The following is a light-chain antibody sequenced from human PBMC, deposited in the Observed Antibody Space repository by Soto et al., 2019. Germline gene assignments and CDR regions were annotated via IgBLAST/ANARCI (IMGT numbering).Light chain of an antibody. J-gene: IGLJ2*01. CDR3: QSYDSSLSGHVV. Sequence: QSVLTQPPSVSGAPGQRVTISCTGSSSNIGAGYDVHWYRQLPGTAPKLLIYGNNNRPSGVPDRFSASKSGTSASLAITGLQAEDEADYYCQSYDSSLSGHVVFGGGTKLTVL. CDR1: SSNIGAGYD. V-gene: IGLV1-40*01. CDR2: GNN.